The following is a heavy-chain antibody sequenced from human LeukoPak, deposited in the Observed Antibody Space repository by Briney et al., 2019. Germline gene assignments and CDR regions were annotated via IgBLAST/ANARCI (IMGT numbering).Heavy chain of an antibody. CDR3: ERDFRATFGGVMASAFDY. Sequence: ASVKVSCKASGYTFTSYDINWVRQATGQGLERMGWMNPNSGNTGYAQKFQGRVTMTRNTSISTAYMELSSLRSEDTAVYYCERDFRATFGGVMASAFDYWGQGTLVTVSP. J-gene: IGHJ4*02. V-gene: IGHV1-8*01. CDR2: MNPNSGNT. CDR1: GYTFTSYD. D-gene: IGHD3-16*01.